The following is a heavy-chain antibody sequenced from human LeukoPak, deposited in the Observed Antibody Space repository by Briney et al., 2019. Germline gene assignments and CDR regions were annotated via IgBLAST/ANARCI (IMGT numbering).Heavy chain of an antibody. CDR1: GFTFSSYA. V-gene: IGHV3-23*01. CDR3: ARGHQLPGANWFDP. J-gene: IGHJ5*02. D-gene: IGHD2-2*01. Sequence: GGSLRLSCVASGFTFSSYAMSWVRQAPGKGLEWVSAIRGSGGDTFYADSVKGRFTISRENAKNSLYLQMSSLRAEDTAVYYCARGHQLPGANWFDPWGQGTLVTVSS. CDR2: IRGSGGDT.